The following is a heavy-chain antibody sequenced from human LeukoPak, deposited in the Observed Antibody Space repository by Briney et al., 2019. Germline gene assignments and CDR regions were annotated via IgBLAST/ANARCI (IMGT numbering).Heavy chain of an antibody. CDR1: GGSSSGYY. D-gene: IGHD6-13*01. CDR2: INHSGST. Sequence: SETLSLTCAVYGGSSSGYYWSWIRQPPGKGLEWIGEINHSGSTNYNPSLKSRVTISVDTSKNQFSLKLSSVTAADTAVYYCARGRGRSSSWSYFDYWGQGTLVTVSS. CDR3: ARGRGRSSSWSYFDY. J-gene: IGHJ4*02. V-gene: IGHV4-34*01.